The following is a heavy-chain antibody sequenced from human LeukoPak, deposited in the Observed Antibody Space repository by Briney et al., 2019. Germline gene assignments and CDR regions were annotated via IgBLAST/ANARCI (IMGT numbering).Heavy chain of an antibody. D-gene: IGHD2-8*01. CDR1: GFTFSSFE. V-gene: IGHV3-48*03. CDR2: ISNGGRII. CDR3: ASRPYCSNGVCPGLDP. J-gene: IGHJ5*02. Sequence: GGSLRLSCVASGFTFSSFEMNWVRQAPGKGLEWVSSISNGGRIIYYADSVKGRFTISRDNAKNSLYLQMNSLRAEDTAVYYCASRPYCSNGVCPGLDPWGQGTLVTVSS.